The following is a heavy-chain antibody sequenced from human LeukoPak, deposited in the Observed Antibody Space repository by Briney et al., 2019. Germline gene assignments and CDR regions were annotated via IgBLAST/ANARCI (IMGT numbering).Heavy chain of an antibody. CDR1: GFTFTKYW. Sequence: GDSLRLSCAASGFTFTKYWMTWVRQAPGKGLEWVSYISSISSAIYYADSVKGRFTISRDNAKSSLFLQMNSLRAEDTAVYYCARVGYCGGDCYPEGTYYFDYWGQGTLVTVSS. J-gene: IGHJ4*02. V-gene: IGHV3-48*04. CDR3: ARVGYCGGDCYPEGTYYFDY. CDR2: ISSISSAI. D-gene: IGHD2-21*02.